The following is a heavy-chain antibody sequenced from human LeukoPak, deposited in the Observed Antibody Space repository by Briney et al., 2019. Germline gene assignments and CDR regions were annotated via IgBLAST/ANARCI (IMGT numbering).Heavy chain of an antibody. Sequence: KTSETLSLTCTVSGGSISSYYWSWIRQPPGKGLEWIGYIYYSGSTNYNPSLKSRVTISVDTSKNQFSLKLSSVTAADTAVYYCARDWDGSGSYYDGLFAFDIWGQGTMVTVSS. CDR1: GGSISSYY. D-gene: IGHD3-10*01. J-gene: IGHJ3*02. CDR2: IYYSGST. V-gene: IGHV4-59*01. CDR3: ARDWDGSGSYYDGLFAFDI.